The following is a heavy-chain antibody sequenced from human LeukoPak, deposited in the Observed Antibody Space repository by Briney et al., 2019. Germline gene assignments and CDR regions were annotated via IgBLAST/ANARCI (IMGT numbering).Heavy chain of an antibody. CDR1: GGSISSGSYY. V-gene: IGHV4-61*09. CDR2: IYTSGST. J-gene: IGHJ5*02. D-gene: IGHD3-3*01. Sequence: SETLSLTCTVSGGSISSGSYYWSWIRQPAGKGLEWIGHIYTSGSTNYNPSLESRVTISVDTSKNQFSLKLSSVTAADTAVYYCARGWARGYDFWSDNWFDPWGQGTLVTVSS. CDR3: ARGWARGYDFWSDNWFDP.